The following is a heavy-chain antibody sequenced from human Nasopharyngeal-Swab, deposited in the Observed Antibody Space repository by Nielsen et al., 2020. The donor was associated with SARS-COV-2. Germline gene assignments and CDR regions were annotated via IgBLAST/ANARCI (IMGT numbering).Heavy chain of an antibody. D-gene: IGHD2-2*03. CDR1: GGSISSYY. J-gene: IGHJ6*02. V-gene: IGHV4-59*01. Sequence: SETLSLTCTVSGGSISSYYWSWIRQPPGKGLEWIGYIYYSGSTNYNPSLKSRVTISVDTSKNQFSLKLSSVTAADTAVYYCARVIHGGGYCSSTSCYAGGGYGMDVWGQGTTVTVSS. CDR3: ARVIHGGGYCSSTSCYAGGGYGMDV. CDR2: IYYSGST.